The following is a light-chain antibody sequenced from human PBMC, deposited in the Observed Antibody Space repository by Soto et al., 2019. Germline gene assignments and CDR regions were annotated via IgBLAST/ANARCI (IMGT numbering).Light chain of an antibody. Sequence: DIQMTQSPSTLSASVGDRVTITCRASQSINNWLAWYQQKPGKAPKFLIYDASTLESGVPSRFSGSGSGTEFTLTISSLQPEDFGTYYCQQYDIYPLTFGGGTRVEIK. CDR1: QSINNW. V-gene: IGKV1-5*01. CDR2: DAS. J-gene: IGKJ4*01. CDR3: QQYDIYPLT.